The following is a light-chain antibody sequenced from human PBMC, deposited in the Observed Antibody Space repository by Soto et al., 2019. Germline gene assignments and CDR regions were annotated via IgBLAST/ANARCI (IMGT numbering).Light chain of an antibody. V-gene: IGKV3-11*01. Sequence: EIVLTQSPATLSLSPGGRATLSCRASQTMSNYVAWYQQKPGQAPRLLIYDASNRATGVPARFSGSGSGTDFTLTISSLEPEDSAVYYCQQRTGTFGGGTKVEIK. CDR3: QQRTGT. CDR1: QTMSNY. J-gene: IGKJ4*01. CDR2: DAS.